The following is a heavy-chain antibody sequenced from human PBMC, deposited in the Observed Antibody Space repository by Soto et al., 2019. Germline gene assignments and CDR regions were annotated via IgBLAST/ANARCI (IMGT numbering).Heavy chain of an antibody. CDR2: IYPGDSDT. J-gene: IGHJ6*02. CDR3: ARQDPYYGMDV. V-gene: IGHV5-51*01. Sequence: GESLKISCNGSGYSFTSYWIGWVRQMPGKEMEWMGIIYPGDSDTRYSPSFQGQVTISADKSISNDYLQWRSLKASDNAMYYCARQDPYYGMDVWGQGTTVTVSS. CDR1: GYSFTSYW.